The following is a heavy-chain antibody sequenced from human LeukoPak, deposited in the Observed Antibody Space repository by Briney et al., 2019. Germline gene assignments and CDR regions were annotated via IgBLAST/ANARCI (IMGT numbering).Heavy chain of an antibody. Sequence: GESMKISCKGSGYKFTNYWIAWVRQMPGKGLEWMGIIYAGGSDTRYSPSFEGQVTISVDKSISTAYLQWSSLKASDTAMYYCARSSSGGSSPINWLDPWGQGTLVTVSS. CDR1: GYKFTNYW. J-gene: IGHJ5*02. CDR2: IYAGGSDT. V-gene: IGHV5-51*01. CDR3: ARSSSGGSSPINWLDP. D-gene: IGHD2/OR15-2a*01.